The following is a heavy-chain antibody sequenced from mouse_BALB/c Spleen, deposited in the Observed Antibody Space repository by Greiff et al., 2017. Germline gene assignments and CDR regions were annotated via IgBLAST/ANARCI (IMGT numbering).Heavy chain of an antibody. Sequence: QVQLQQPGAELVMPGASVKMSCKASGYTFTDYWMHWVKQRPGQGLEWIGAIDTSDSYTSYNQKFKGKATLTVDESSSTAYMQLSSLTSEDSAVYYCARTILGGYLYYFDYWGQGTTLTVSS. J-gene: IGHJ2*01. D-gene: IGHD2-2*01. CDR3: ARTILGGYLYYFDY. CDR1: GYTFTDYW. V-gene: IGHV1-69*01. CDR2: IDTSDSYT.